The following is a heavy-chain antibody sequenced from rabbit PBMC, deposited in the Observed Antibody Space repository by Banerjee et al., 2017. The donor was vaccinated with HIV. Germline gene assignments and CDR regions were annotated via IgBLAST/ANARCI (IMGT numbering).Heavy chain of an antibody. CDR2: IYTGSSDST. J-gene: IGHJ3*01. CDR1: GFSFSSSYY. D-gene: IGHD6-1*01. V-gene: IGHV1S45*01. CDR3: GRDRGVGYDLNL. Sequence: QEQLEESGGDLVKPGASLTLTCTASGFSFSSSYYMCWVRQAPGKGLEWIACIYTGSSDSTYYESWAKGRFTISKTSSTTVTLQMTSLTDADTATYFCGRDRGVGYDLNLWGQGTLVTVS.